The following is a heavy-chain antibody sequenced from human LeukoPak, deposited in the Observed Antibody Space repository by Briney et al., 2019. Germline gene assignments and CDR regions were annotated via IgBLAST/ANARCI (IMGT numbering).Heavy chain of an antibody. V-gene: IGHV3-21*01. Sequence: GGSLRLSCAPSGFPFSSYSMNWARHAPGKGLEWVSSIISSSTYIYYADSVKGRFTISRDNAKNSLYLQMNSLRAEDTAVYYCARGDCSSTSCRPYYFDYWGEGTLVTVSS. CDR3: ARGDCSSTSCRPYYFDY. J-gene: IGHJ4*02. D-gene: IGHD2-2*01. CDR2: IISSSTYI. CDR1: GFPFSSYS.